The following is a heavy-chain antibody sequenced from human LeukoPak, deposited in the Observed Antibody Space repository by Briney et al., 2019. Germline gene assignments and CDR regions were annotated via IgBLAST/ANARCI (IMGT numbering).Heavy chain of an antibody. V-gene: IGHV3-48*03. J-gene: IGHJ4*02. Sequence: PGRSLRLSCAVSGFSFSSHEMNWVRQAPGKGLEWVSYISSSGSTIYYADSVKGRFTISRDNANDSLYLQMNSLRAEDTAVYYCARNPPRYFNWGQGTLVTVSS. CDR3: ARNPPRYFN. CDR1: GFSFSSHE. D-gene: IGHD1-26*01. CDR2: ISSSGSTI.